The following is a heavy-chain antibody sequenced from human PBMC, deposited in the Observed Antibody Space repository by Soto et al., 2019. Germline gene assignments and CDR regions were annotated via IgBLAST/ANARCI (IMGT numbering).Heavy chain of an antibody. Sequence: SETLSLTCAVTGCSITSSNWWSRVRQPPGKGLEWIGEIYHSGSTNYNPSLKSRVTISVDKSKNQFSLKLSSVTAADTAVYYCARVAVAGTRVDYWGQGTLVTVS. V-gene: IGHV4-4*02. J-gene: IGHJ4*02. CDR1: GCSITSSNW. CDR3: ARVAVAGTRVDY. CDR2: IYHSGST. D-gene: IGHD6-19*01.